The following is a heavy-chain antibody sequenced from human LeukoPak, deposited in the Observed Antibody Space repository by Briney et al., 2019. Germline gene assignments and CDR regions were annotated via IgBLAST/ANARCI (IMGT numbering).Heavy chain of an antibody. CDR3: GKTTTGYSSGRNPAWPVDY. D-gene: IGHD6-19*01. CDR2: IFGSGGSA. J-gene: IGHJ4*02. V-gene: IGHV3-23*01. Sequence: PGGSLRLSCTASGFTFSSYAMYWVRQAPGKGLEWVSGIFGSGGSAHYADSVKGRFTISRDNSQNTVYLQMNRLRAEDPAVYYCGKTTTGYSSGRNPAWPVDYWGQGTLVTVSS. CDR1: GFTFSSYA.